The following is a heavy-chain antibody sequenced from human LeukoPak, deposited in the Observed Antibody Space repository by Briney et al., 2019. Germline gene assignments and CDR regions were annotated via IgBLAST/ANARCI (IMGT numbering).Heavy chain of an antibody. CDR3: ARLRIGNSGNYCNDY. Sequence: GGPLRLSCAAPGFPLGGYGISWVRKAPGKGRGWVANMKQDGSEEYYVDSVKGRFSVSRDNGKDSLYLQMNSLRVEDTAVYYCARLRIGNSGNYCNDYWGQGTLVTVSS. CDR2: MKQDGSEE. J-gene: IGHJ4*02. D-gene: IGHD1-26*01. V-gene: IGHV3-7*01. CDR1: GFPLGGYG.